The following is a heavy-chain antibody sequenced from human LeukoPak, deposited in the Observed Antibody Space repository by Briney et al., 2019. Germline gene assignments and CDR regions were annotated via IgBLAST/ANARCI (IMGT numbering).Heavy chain of an antibody. CDR3: AKAQTQLWPGVDY. J-gene: IGHJ4*02. D-gene: IGHD5-18*01. CDR2: ISYDGSNK. Sequence: GGSLRLSCAASGFTFSSYAMHWVRQAPGKGLEWVAVISYDGSNKYYADSVKGRFTISRDNSKNTLYLQMNSLRAEDTAVYYCAKAQTQLWPGVDYWGQGTLVTVSS. CDR1: GFTFSSYA. V-gene: IGHV3-30-3*01.